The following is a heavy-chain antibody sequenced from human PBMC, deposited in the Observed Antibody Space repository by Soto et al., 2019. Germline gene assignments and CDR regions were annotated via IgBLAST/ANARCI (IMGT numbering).Heavy chain of an antibody. J-gene: IGHJ6*02. CDR3: ERAGDCGSGRYFLGSYDYGIDV. CDR1: GGTFSSYA. Sequence: QVQLVQSGAEVKKPGSSVKVSCKASGGTFSSYAISWVRQAPGQGLEWMGGIIPIFGTANYAQKFQGRVTITADESTSTAYMEMSSLRSEDTAVYYCERAGDCGSGRYFLGSYDYGIDVWGQGTTVTVSS. D-gene: IGHD3-10*01. V-gene: IGHV1-69*01. CDR2: IIPIFGTA.